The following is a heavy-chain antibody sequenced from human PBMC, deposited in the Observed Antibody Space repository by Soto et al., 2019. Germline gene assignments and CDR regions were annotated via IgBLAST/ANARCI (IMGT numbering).Heavy chain of an antibody. D-gene: IGHD5-12*01. CDR2: IYYSGST. J-gene: IGHJ4*02. CDR3: ARGGVATLSVDY. CDR1: GGSISSGGYY. V-gene: IGHV4-31*03. Sequence: QVQLQESGPGLVKPSQTLSLTCTVSGGSISSGGYYWSWIRQHPGKGLEWIGYIYYSGSTYYNPSLKSRVTISVDASKNQFSLKLSSVTAADTAVYYCARGGVATLSVDYWGQGTLVTVSS.